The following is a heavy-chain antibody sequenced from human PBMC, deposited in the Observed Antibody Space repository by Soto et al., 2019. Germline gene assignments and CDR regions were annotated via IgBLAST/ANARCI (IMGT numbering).Heavy chain of an antibody. D-gene: IGHD6-19*01. J-gene: IGHJ4*02. CDR2: VSHDGRNT. V-gene: IGHV3-30*18. CDR3: AKGGRQWLVTSDFNY. Sequence: VQLVESGGGVVQPGRSLRLSCAASGSTFSDYAMHWVRQAPGKGLEWVAVVSHDGRNTHYADSVKGRFTISRDSYKNKVSLEMTSLRAEDTAVPYCAKGGRQWLVTSDFNYWGQGALVTVSS. CDR1: GSTFSDYA.